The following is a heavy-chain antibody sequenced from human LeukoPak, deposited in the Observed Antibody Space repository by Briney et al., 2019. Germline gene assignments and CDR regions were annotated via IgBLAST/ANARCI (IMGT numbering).Heavy chain of an antibody. V-gene: IGHV4-61*02. CDR1: GGFVSSDNSY. J-gene: IGHJ4*02. D-gene: IGHD3-22*01. CDR2: IYADGSS. Sequence: SSDTLSLTCTVSGGFVSSDNSYWHWVRQPAGEGLEWIGRIYADGSSTYNPSLKSRVTISVDSSKNQFSLRLSSMTAADTAVYYCARGYYYHRWGQGTLVTVSS. CDR3: ARGYYYHR.